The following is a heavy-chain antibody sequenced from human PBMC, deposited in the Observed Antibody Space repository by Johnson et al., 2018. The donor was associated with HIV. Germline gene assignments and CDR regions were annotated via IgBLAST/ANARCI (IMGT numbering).Heavy chain of an antibody. V-gene: IGHV3-33*06. Sequence: QVQLVESGGGVVQPGRSLRLSCAASRFTFSSYAMHWVRQAPGKGLEWVAVIWYDGSNKYYADSVKGRFTISRDNSKNTLYLQMNSLRAEDTAVYYCAKDYSSILSAFDIWGQGTMVTVSS. CDR3: AKDYSSILSAFDI. CDR1: RFTFSSYA. J-gene: IGHJ3*02. CDR2: IWYDGSNK. D-gene: IGHD6-13*01.